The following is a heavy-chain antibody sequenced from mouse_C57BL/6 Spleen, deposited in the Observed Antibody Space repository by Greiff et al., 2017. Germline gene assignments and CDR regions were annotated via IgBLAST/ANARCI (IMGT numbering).Heavy chain of an antibody. D-gene: IGHD1-1*01. V-gene: IGHV1-80*01. CDR1: GYAFSSYW. CDR3: ARFYYGSSRGYFDY. CDR2: IYPGDGDT. J-gene: IGHJ2*01. Sequence: VQLQESGAELVKPGASVKISCKASGYAFSSYWMNWVKQRPGKGLEWIGQIYPGDGDTNYNGKFKGKATLPADKPSSTAYMQLSSLTSEDSAVYVGARFYYGSSRGYFDYWGQGTTLTVSS.